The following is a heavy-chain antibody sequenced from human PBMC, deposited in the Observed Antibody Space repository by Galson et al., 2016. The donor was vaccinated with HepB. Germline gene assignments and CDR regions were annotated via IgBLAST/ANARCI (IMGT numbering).Heavy chain of an antibody. J-gene: IGHJ4*02. V-gene: IGHV4-31*03. Sequence: TLSLTCTVSGGSISSSNYYWSWIRQHPGKGLEWIGYIYHSGSTYYNPSLKSRVTISVDTSKNQLFLELSSVTAADTAVYYCAREGGYGSGSYYNDYWGQGTLVTVSS. D-gene: IGHD3-10*01. CDR1: GGSISSSNYY. CDR3: AREGGYGSGSYYNDY. CDR2: IYHSGST.